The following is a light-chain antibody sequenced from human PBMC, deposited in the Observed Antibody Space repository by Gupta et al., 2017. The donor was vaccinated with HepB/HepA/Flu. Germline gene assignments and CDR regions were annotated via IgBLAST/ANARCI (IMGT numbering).Light chain of an antibody. J-gene: IGKJ1*01. V-gene: IGKV3-15*01. CDR2: GAS. CDR3: QQYNNWPRT. CDR1: QSVNNN. Sequence: IVMTQSPATLSVSPGERATLSCRASQSVNNNLAWYQQKPGQAPRLLIYGASTRATGIPARFSGSGSGTEFTLTISSLQSEDFAVYYCQQYNNWPRTFGQGTRVEIK.